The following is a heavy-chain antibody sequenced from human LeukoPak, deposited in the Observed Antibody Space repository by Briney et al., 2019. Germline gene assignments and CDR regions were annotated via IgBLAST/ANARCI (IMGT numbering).Heavy chain of an antibody. CDR3: ARTPYCSSTSCPFDP. V-gene: IGHV1-18*01. CDR1: GYTFTSYG. CDR2: ISAYNGNT. D-gene: IGHD2-2*01. J-gene: IGHJ5*02. Sequence: ASVKVSCKASGYTFTSYGISWVRQAPGQGPEWMGWISAYNGNTNYAQKLQGRVTMTTDTSTSTAYMELRSLGSDDTAVYYCARTPYCSSTSCPFDPWGQGTLVTVSS.